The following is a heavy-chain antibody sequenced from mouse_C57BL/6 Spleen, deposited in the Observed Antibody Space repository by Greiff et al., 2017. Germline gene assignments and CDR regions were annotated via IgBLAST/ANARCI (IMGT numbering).Heavy chain of an antibody. CDR1: GYAFSSYW. Sequence: VKLVESGAELVKPGASVKISCKASGYAFSSYWMNWVKQRPGKGLEWIGQIYPGDGDTNYNGKFKGKATLTADKSSSTAYMQLSSLTSEDSAVYFCARSDYYGSQAWFAYWGQGTLVTVSA. CDR2: IYPGDGDT. D-gene: IGHD1-1*01. CDR3: ARSDYYGSQAWFAY. V-gene: IGHV1-80*01. J-gene: IGHJ3*01.